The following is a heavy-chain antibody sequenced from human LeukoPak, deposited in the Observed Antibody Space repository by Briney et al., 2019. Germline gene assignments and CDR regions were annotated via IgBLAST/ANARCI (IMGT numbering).Heavy chain of an antibody. V-gene: IGHV7-4-1*02. CDR1: GYTFTNYG. D-gene: IGHD2-2*01. J-gene: IGHJ4*02. CDR3: ARDKYQLPYEIDY. Sequence: ASVKVSCRASGYTFTNYGVNWVRQAPGQGLEWMGWINTNTRNPTYAQGFTGRFVFSLDTSLSTAYLQISSLKAEDTAVCYCARDKYQLPYEIDYWGQGTLVTVSS. CDR2: INTNTRNP.